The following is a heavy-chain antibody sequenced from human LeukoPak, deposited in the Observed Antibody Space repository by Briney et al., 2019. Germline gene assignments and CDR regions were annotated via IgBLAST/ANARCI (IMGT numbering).Heavy chain of an antibody. J-gene: IGHJ3*02. D-gene: IGHD2-2*01. CDR2: INHSGST. Sequence: PSETLSLTCAVYGGSFSGYYWSWIRQPPGKGLEWIGEINHSGSTNYNPSLKSRVTTSVDTSKNQFSLKLSSVTAADTAVYYCARFQLGISTSCCKAFDIWGQGTMVTVSS. CDR3: ARFQLGISTSCCKAFDI. CDR1: GGSFSGYY. V-gene: IGHV4-34*01.